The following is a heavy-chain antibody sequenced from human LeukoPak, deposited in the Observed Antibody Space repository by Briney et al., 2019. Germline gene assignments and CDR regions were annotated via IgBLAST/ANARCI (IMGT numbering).Heavy chain of an antibody. Sequence: GGSLRLSCAASGFTFANYVTHWVRQAPGKGLEWVSAISGSGGSTYYADSVKGRFTISRDNSKNTLYLQMNSLRAEDTAVYYCASRLVGALAFAFDIWGQGTMVTVSS. J-gene: IGHJ3*02. D-gene: IGHD1-26*01. CDR1: GFTFANYV. CDR3: ASRLVGALAFAFDI. CDR2: ISGSGGST. V-gene: IGHV3-23*01.